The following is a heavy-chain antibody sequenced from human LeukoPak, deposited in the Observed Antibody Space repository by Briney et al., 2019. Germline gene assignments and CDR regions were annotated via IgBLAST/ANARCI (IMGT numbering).Heavy chain of an antibody. CDR2: INHSGST. Sequence: SETLSLTCAVYGGSFSGYYWSWIRQPPGKGLEWIGEINHSGSTNYNPSLKSRVTISVDTSKNQFSLKLSSVTAADTAVYYCASWVQIRLYGMDVWGQGTTVTVSS. D-gene: IGHD5-24*01. V-gene: IGHV4-34*01. CDR3: ASWVQIRLYGMDV. CDR1: GGSFSGYY. J-gene: IGHJ6*02.